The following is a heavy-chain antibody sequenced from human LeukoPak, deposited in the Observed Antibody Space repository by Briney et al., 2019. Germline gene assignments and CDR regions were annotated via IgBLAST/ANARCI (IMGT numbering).Heavy chain of an antibody. J-gene: IGHJ4*02. CDR3: ARSQFGESLNGFDY. CDR1: GFRFSSYS. CDR2: ISSSSSYT. D-gene: IGHD3-10*01. Sequence: GGSLRLSCAASGFRFSSYSMNWVRQAPGKGLEWVSSISSSSSYTYYADSLKGRVTISRDNAKNSLYLQMNSLRVEDTAVYYCARSQFGESLNGFDYWGQGTLVTVSS. V-gene: IGHV3-21*01.